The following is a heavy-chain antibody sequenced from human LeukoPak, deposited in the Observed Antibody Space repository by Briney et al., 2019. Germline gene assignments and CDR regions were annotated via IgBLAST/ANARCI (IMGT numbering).Heavy chain of an antibody. Sequence: GGSLRLSCAASGFSFSTYAMHWVRQAPGKGLERVPVISYDGSNTYSADSVKGRFTISRDNAKNSLYLQMNSLRAEDTAVYYCARDYLGSSWYWKDYWGQGTLVTVSS. CDR3: ARDYLGSSWYWKDY. D-gene: IGHD6-13*01. V-gene: IGHV3-30-3*01. CDR1: GFSFSTYA. CDR2: ISYDGSNT. J-gene: IGHJ4*02.